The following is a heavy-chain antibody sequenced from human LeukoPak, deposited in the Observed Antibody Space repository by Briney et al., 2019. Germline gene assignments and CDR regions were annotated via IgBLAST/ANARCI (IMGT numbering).Heavy chain of an antibody. CDR2: IYYSGST. V-gene: IGHV4-59*01. D-gene: IGHD4-23*01. CDR1: GGSISSYY. CDR3: ATLTGGDDAFDI. Sequence: PSETLSLTCSVSGGSISSYYWSWIRQPPGKGLEWIGYIYYSGSTNYNPSLKSRVTISVLTSKNRFSLKLSSVTAADTAVYYCATLTGGDDAFDIWGQGTMVTVSS. J-gene: IGHJ3*02.